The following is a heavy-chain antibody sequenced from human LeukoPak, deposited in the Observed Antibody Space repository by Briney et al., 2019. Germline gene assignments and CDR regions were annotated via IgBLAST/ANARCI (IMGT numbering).Heavy chain of an antibody. CDR3: ARDLLNCSGGSCFDY. J-gene: IGHJ4*02. CDR1: GGTFSSYA. V-gene: IGHV1-69*04. CDR2: IIPILGIA. Sequence: SVKVSCKASGGTFSSYAISWVRQAPGQGLEWMGRIIPILGIANYAQKFQGRVTITADKSTSTAYMELSSLRSEETAVYYCARDLLNCSGGSCFDYWGQGTLVTVSS. D-gene: IGHD2-15*01.